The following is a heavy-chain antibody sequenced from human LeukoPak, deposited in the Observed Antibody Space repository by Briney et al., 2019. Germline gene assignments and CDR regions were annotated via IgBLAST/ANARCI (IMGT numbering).Heavy chain of an antibody. CDR2: ISYSGST. CDR3: TRDRRDGYNYVDY. D-gene: IGHD5-24*01. V-gene: IGHV4-59*01. CDR1: GGSISPYY. J-gene: IGHJ4*02. Sequence: PSETLSLTCTVSGGSISPYYWSWIRQLPGKGLEWIGYISYSGSTDYNPSLKSRVTTSVDTSKNQFSLKLNSVTAADTAVYYCTRDRRDGYNYVDYWGQGTLVTVSS.